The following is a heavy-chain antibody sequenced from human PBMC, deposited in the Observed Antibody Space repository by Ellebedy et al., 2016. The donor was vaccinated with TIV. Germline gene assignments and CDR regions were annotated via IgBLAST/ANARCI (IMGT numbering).Heavy chain of an antibody. CDR2: IIPIFGTA. J-gene: IGHJ5*02. CDR3: ARAESISGEFIYGILNWFDP. D-gene: IGHD3-10*01. V-gene: IGHV1-69*13. CDR1: GGTFSSYA. Sequence: AASVKVSCKASGGTFSSYAISWVRQAPGQGLEWMGGIIPIFGTANYAQKFQGRVTITADESTSTAYMELSSLRSEDTAVYYCARAESISGEFIYGILNWFDPWGQGTLVTVSS.